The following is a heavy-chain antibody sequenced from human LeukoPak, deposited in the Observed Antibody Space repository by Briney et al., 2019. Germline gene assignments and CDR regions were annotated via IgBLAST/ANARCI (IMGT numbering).Heavy chain of an antibody. D-gene: IGHD2-21*02. V-gene: IGHV1-69*04. CDR3: ARDAYCGGDCYQYFQH. CDR2: IIPILGIA. CDR1: GGTFSSYT. Sequence: SVKVSCKASGGTFSSYTISWVRQAPGQGLEWMGRIIPILGIANYAQKFQGRVTITADKSTSTAYMELSSLRSEDTAVYYCARDAYCGGDCYQYFQHWGQGTLVTVSS. J-gene: IGHJ1*01.